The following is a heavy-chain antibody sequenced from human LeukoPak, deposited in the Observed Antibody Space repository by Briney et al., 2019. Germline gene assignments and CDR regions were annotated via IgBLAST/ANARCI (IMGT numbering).Heavy chain of an antibody. CDR1: GYTFTSYG. J-gene: IGHJ5*02. Sequence: GASVKVSCKASGYTFTSYGISWVRQAPGQALEWMGWISAYNGNTNYAQKLQGRVTMTTDTSTSTAYMELRSLRSDDTAVYYCAFGGGGWYRKGWFDPWGQGTLVTVSS. CDR3: AFGGGGWYRKGWFDP. CDR2: ISAYNGNT. D-gene: IGHD2-15*01. V-gene: IGHV1-18*04.